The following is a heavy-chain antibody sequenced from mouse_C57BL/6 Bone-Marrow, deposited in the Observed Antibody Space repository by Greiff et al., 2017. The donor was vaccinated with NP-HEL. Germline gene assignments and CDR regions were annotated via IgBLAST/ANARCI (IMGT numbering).Heavy chain of an antibody. CDR2: IRNKANGYTT. Sequence: EVHLVESGGGLVQPGGSLSLSCAASGFTFTDYYMSWVRQPPGKALAWLGFIRNKANGYTTEYSASVKGRFTISRDNSQSILYLQMNALRAEDSATYYCARGLLLRPDYWGQGTTLTVSS. J-gene: IGHJ2*01. D-gene: IGHD1-1*01. V-gene: IGHV7-3*01. CDR3: ARGLLLRPDY. CDR1: GFTFTDYY.